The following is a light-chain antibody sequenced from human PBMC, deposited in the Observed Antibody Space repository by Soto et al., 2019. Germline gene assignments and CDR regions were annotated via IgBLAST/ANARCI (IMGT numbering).Light chain of an antibody. CDR1: QSLSHW. J-gene: IGKJ4*01. Sequence: DIQMTQSPSTLSASVGDRVTITCRASQSLSHWLAGYQQKPGKAPKFLIFEASSLETGVPSRFSGSGSGTEFTLTISSLQPDDFATYYCLQDSRYPVTFGGGTKVEI. CDR3: LQDSRYPVT. CDR2: EAS. V-gene: IGKV1-5*03.